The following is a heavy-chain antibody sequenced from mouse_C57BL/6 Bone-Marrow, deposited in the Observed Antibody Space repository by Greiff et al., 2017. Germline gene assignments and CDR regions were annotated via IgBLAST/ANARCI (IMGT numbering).Heavy chain of an antibody. V-gene: IGHV14-4*01. CDR2: IDPENGDT. Sequence: EVQLQQSGAELVRPGASVKLSCTASGFNIQDDYMHWVKQRPEQGLEWIGWIDPENGDTESASKFQGKATIPADTSSNTAYLQLSSLTSEDTDVFYCTLITTVVYYYAMDYWGQGTSVTVSS. CDR3: TLITTVVYYYAMDY. CDR1: GFNIQDDY. J-gene: IGHJ4*01. D-gene: IGHD1-1*01.